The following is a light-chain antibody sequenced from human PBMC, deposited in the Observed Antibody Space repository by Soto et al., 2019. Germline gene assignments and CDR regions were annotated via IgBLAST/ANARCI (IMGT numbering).Light chain of an antibody. J-gene: IGLJ2*01. V-gene: IGLV1-44*01. Sequence: QSVLTQPPSASGTPGQRVTISCSGSSSNIGSNTVNWYQQLPGTAPKLLIYSNNQRPSGVPDRFSGAKSGTSASLVTSGPQSEDEADYYCAAWDDSPNGPLMVFGGGTKLTVL. CDR3: AAWDDSPNGPLMV. CDR1: SSNIGSNT. CDR2: SNN.